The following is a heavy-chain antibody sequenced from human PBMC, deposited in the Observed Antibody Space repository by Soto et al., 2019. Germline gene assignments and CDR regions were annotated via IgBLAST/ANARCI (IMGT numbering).Heavy chain of an antibody. CDR2: MSVNGGIT. Sequence: GGSLRLSCAASGFTFSTHAMSWVRQAPGSGLEWVSAMSVNGGITYYPDSVKGRFTISRDKSKNTLFLQMNGLRAEDTAVYYCAKEGSFYYGSGSDIWGRGTMVTVSS. D-gene: IGHD3-10*01. J-gene: IGHJ3*02. CDR1: GFTFSTHA. V-gene: IGHV3-23*01. CDR3: AKEGSFYYGSGSDI.